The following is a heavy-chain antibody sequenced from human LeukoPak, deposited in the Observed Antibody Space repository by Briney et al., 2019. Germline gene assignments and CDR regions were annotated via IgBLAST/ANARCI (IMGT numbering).Heavy chain of an antibody. V-gene: IGHV3-33*08. CDR1: GFTFSSYG. J-gene: IGHJ4*02. D-gene: IGHD3-22*01. CDR2: IRYDGSNT. Sequence: GGSLRLSCAASGFTFSSYGMHWVRQAPGKGLEWVAVIRYDGSNTYYADSVKGRFTISRDNAKNSLYLQMNSLRAEDTAVYYCARDSGYYYDCFDYWGQGTLVTVSS. CDR3: ARDSGYYYDCFDY.